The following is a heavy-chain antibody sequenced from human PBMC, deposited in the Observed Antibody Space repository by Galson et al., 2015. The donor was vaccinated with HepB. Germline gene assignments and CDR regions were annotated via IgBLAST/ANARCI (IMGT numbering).Heavy chain of an antibody. CDR3: ARAGARNCRGDVASYHDDYDF. CDR2: ISSISSST. CDR1: GFTFSDYY. D-gene: IGHD4/OR15-4a*01. V-gene: IGHV3-11*05. Sequence: SLRLSCAASGFTFSDYYMSWIRQAPGKGLEWVSFISSISSSTYYGDSVKGRFTITRDNGKNSLYLQMNSLRADDTGMYYCARAGARNCRGDVASYHDDYDFWGQGTLVTVSS. J-gene: IGHJ3*01.